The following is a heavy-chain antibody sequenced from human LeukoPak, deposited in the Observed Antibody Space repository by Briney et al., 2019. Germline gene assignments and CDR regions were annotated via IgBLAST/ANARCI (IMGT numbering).Heavy chain of an antibody. J-gene: IGHJ4*02. V-gene: IGHV3-23*01. CDR1: GFTLSSYA. Sequence: GGSLRLSCAASGFTLSSYAMSWVRQGPGKGLEWVSAISVSGNTYHADSVKGRFTISRDNSKNTLYLQMNSLRAEDTAVYYCAKTSYYDFWSGYPPPVFDYWGQGTLVTVSS. CDR3: AKTSYYDFWSGYPPPVFDY. D-gene: IGHD3-3*01. CDR2: ISVSGNT.